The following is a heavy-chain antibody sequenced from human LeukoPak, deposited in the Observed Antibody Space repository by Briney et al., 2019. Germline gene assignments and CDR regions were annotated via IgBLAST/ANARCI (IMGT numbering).Heavy chain of an antibody. Sequence: GGSLRLSCAASGYTFSSYWMSWVRQAPGKGLEWVGNIKEDGSETYYVDSVKGRFTISRDNSKNTLYLQMNSLRAEDTAVYYCARAGPSSSWHQFDYWGQGTLVTVSS. J-gene: IGHJ4*02. V-gene: IGHV3-7*01. D-gene: IGHD6-13*01. CDR3: ARAGPSSSWHQFDY. CDR2: IKEDGSET. CDR1: GYTFSSYW.